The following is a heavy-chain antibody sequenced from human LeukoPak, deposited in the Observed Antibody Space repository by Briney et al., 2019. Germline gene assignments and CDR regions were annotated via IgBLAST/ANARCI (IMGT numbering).Heavy chain of an antibody. CDR2: INHSGST. Sequence: PSETLSLTCAGYGGYCSGYYWSWIRQPPGKWLEWIGEINHSGSTNYNPVLKSRVTISVDTSKNPCSLKLSSVTSADTAVYYCARLIAAAPRRFDYCGQGTLVTVSS. CDR1: GGYCSGYY. V-gene: IGHV4-34*01. D-gene: IGHD6-13*01. J-gene: IGHJ4*02. CDR3: ARLIAAAPRRFDY.